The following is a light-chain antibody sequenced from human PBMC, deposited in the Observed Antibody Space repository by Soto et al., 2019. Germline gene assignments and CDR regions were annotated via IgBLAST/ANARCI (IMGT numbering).Light chain of an antibody. CDR1: QNIYTW. V-gene: IGKV1-5*03. CDR2: KAS. Sequence: DIQMTQSPSTLSASVGDRVTITCRASQNIYTWLAWNQQKPGKAPKLLLYKASNLESGVPSRFSGSGSGTEFTLTISSLQPDDFATYYCQQYISFPWTFGQGTKVEIK. J-gene: IGKJ1*01. CDR3: QQYISFPWT.